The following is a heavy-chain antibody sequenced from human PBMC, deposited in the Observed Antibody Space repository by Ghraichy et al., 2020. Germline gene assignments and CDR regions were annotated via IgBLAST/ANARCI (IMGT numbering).Heavy chain of an antibody. V-gene: IGHV4-59*01. CDR3: ARQRLAVAGMDY. CDR2: IYYSGST. CDR1: GGSISSYY. Sequence: SETLSLTCTVSGGSISSYYWSWIRQPPGKGLEWIGYIYYSGSTNYNPSLKSRVTISVDTSKNQFSLKLSSVTAADTAVYYCARQRLAVAGMDYWGQGTLVTVSS. J-gene: IGHJ4*02. D-gene: IGHD6-19*01.